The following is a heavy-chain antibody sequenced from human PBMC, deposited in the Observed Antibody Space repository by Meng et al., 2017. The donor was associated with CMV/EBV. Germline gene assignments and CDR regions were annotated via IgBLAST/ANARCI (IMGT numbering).Heavy chain of an antibody. CDR2: INPNSGRT. CDR3: ARDLGDTAIY. V-gene: IGHV1-2*02. Sequence: QMVHSGVGVKRSRASVKVSRKAAAYTFTDYYMHRVRKAPGQGLDWMGWINPNSGRTNYAQKFQGRVTMTRDTSISTAYMELSRLRSDDTAVYYCARDLGDTAIYWGQGTLVTVSS. J-gene: IGHJ4*02. D-gene: IGHD5-18*01. CDR1: AYTFTDYY.